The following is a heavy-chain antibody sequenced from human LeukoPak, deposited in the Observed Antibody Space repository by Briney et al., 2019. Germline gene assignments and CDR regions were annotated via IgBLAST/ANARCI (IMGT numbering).Heavy chain of an antibody. D-gene: IGHD2-2*01. CDR2: IYPGDSRT. V-gene: IGHV5-51*01. J-gene: IGHJ4*02. CDR1: GYTFATYW. Sequence: GESVKLSCKGSGYTFATYWIGWVRQMPGKGLEWMGLIYPGDSRTTYSPSFQGQVTISADKSIRTAYLQWNSLKASDTAIYYCVRRLSDITSCPNYWGPGTLITVAS. CDR3: VRRLSDITSCPNY.